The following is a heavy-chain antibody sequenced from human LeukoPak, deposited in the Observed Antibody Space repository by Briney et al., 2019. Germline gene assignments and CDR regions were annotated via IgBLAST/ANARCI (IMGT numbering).Heavy chain of an antibody. CDR2: INHSGRT. V-gene: IGHV4-34*01. CDR1: GGSFSGYY. CDR3: ARGRNDFWSGYQNNYYYSMDV. D-gene: IGHD3-3*01. Sequence: PSETLSLTCAVYGGSFSGYYWSWIRQPPGKGLEWIGEINHSGRTNYNPSLKSRVTISVDTSKTQFSLTLSSVTAAATAVYYCARGRNDFWSGYQNNYYYSMDVWGKGTTVTVSS. J-gene: IGHJ6*03.